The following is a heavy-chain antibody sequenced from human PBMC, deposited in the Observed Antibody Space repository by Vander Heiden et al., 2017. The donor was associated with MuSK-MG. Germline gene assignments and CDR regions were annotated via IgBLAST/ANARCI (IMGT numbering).Heavy chain of an antibody. V-gene: IGHV3-48*03. J-gene: IGHJ4*02. CDR2: ISSSGSPI. D-gene: IGHD3-10*01. CDR3: ARGYGSGSAAGVDY. CDR1: GFSFSSYE. Sequence: EVQLMESGGGLVQPGGSLRLSCAASGFSFSSYEMNWVRQDPGKGLEWVSYISSSGSPIYYADSVKGRFTISRDNAKNSLYLQMNSLRAEDTAVYYCARGYGSGSAAGVDYWGQGTLVTVSS.